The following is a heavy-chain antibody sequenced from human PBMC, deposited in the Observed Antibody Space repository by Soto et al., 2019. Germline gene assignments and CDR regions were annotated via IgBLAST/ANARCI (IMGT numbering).Heavy chain of an antibody. V-gene: IGHV4-34*01. CDR2: INHSGST. J-gene: IGHJ6*01. D-gene: IGHD6-6*01. Sequence: SETLSLTCAFYVGSFSGYYWSCIRHPPGKWLEWIGEINHSGSTNYNPSLKSRVTISVDTSKNQFSLKLSSVTAADTAVYYCARDSSSSKGYYYYYGMEVWGQGTTVIVSS. CDR1: VGSFSGYY. CDR3: ARDSSSSKGYYYYYGMEV.